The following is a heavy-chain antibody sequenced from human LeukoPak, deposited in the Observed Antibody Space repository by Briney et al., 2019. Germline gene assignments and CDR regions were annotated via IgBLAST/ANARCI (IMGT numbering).Heavy chain of an antibody. Sequence: GGSLRLSCAASGFTFSDYYMSWIRQAPGKGLEWVSYISSSGSTIYYADSVKGRFTISRDNAKNSLYLQMNSLRAEDTAVYYCARAGGYCSSTSCYRYLHQHYYMDVWGKGTTVTISS. V-gene: IGHV3-11*01. CDR3: ARAGGYCSSTSCYRYLHQHYYMDV. CDR2: ISSSGSTI. CDR1: GFTFSDYY. J-gene: IGHJ6*03. D-gene: IGHD2-2*02.